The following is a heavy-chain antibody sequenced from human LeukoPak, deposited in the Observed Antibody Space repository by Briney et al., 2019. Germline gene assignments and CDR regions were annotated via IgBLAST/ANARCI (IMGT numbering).Heavy chain of an antibody. Sequence: GGSLTLSCAVSGFTFNEYVMSWVRQAPGSGLEWVSAVSSSGFSTYYADSVKGRFTISRDNFKNTLYLQMNSLRAGDTAVYYCAKGGCSSTSCFYWFDPWGQGALVTVSS. CDR1: GFTFNEYV. CDR3: AKGGCSSTSCFYWFDP. J-gene: IGHJ5*02. V-gene: IGHV3-23*01. CDR2: VSSSGFST. D-gene: IGHD2-2*01.